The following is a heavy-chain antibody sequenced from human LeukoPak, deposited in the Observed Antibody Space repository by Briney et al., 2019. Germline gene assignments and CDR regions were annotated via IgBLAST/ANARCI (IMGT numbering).Heavy chain of an antibody. V-gene: IGHV4-61*02. Sequence: SQTLSLTCTVSGGSISSGSYYWSWIRQPAGKGLEWIGRIYTSGSTNYNPSLKSRVTISVDTSKNQFSLKLSSVTAADTAVYYCARARWELLRGGSRSNEKYYFDYWGQGTLVTVSS. D-gene: IGHD1-26*01. CDR3: ARARWELLRGGSRSNEKYYFDY. CDR1: GGSISSGSYY. CDR2: IYTSGST. J-gene: IGHJ4*02.